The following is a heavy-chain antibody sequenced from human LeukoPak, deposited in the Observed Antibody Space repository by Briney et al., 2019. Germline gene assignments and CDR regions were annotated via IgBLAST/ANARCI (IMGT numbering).Heavy chain of an antibody. D-gene: IGHD6-6*01. J-gene: IGHJ6*03. Sequence: ASVKVSCKASGYTFTGYYMHWVRQAPGQGLEWMGWINPNSGGTNYAQKFQGRVTMTRDTSISTAYMELSRLRSDDTAVYYCARDMIAARPAYYYYYYYMDVWGKGTTVTVSS. CDR1: GYTFTGYY. V-gene: IGHV1-2*02. CDR2: INPNSGGT. CDR3: ARDMIAARPAYYYYYYYMDV.